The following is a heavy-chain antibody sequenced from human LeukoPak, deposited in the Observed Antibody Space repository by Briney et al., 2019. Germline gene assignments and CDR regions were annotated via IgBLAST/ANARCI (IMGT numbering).Heavy chain of an antibody. CDR1: GGTFSSYA. CDR2: IIPIFGIA. V-gene: IGHV1-69*04. D-gene: IGHD2-15*01. J-gene: IGHJ4*02. Sequence: SVKVSCKASGGTFSSYAISWVRQAPGHGLEWMGRIIPIFGIANYAQKFQGRVTITADKSTSTAYMELSSLRSEDTAVYYCARVESGGSCYDYWGQGTLVTVSS. CDR3: ARVESGGSCYDY.